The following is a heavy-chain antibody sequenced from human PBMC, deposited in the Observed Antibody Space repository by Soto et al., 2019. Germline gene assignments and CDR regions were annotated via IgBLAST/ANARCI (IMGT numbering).Heavy chain of an antibody. CDR2: IYSGGST. CDR1: GFTVSTQY. CDR3: ARDPWAADY. V-gene: IGHV3-66*01. D-gene: IGHD3-16*01. Sequence: EVQLVESGGGLVQPGGSLRLSCAASGFTVSTQYMSWVCQAPGKGLEWVSVIYSGGSTFYADSVRGRFTISRDNAKNTVNLQMNSLRAEATAVYYCARDPWAADYLGQGTLVTVSS. J-gene: IGHJ4*02.